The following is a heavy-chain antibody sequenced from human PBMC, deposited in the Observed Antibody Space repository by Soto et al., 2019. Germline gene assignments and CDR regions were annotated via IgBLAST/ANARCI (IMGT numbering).Heavy chain of an antibody. CDR2: INPSGGST. D-gene: IGHD5-18*01. V-gene: IGHV1-46*03. Sequence: QVQLVQSGSEVKKPGASVKVSCKASGYTFTSYYMHWVRQAWVRQAPGQGLEWMGIINPSGGSTSYAQKFQGRVTMPRDTSTSTVYMELSSLRSEDTAVYYCARGGYSYGFDYWGQGTLVTVSS. CDR1: GYTFTSYY. CDR3: ARGGYSYGFDY. J-gene: IGHJ4*02.